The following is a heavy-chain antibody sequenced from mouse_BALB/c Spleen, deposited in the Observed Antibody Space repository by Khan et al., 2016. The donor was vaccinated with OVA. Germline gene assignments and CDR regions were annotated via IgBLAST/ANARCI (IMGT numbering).Heavy chain of an antibody. CDR1: GFSLTSYG. CDR3: SKCTPDYYSMDY. J-gene: IGHJ4*01. CDR2: IWGDGST. V-gene: IGHV2-3*01. Sequence: QVQLKESGPGLVAPSQSLSITCTVSGFSLTSYGVNWVRQPPGEGLEWLGVIWGDGSTNYHSTLKSRLIISKDSSTRQVFLTLNSLQTDDTATYYCSKCTPDYYSMDYWGQGTSVTVST.